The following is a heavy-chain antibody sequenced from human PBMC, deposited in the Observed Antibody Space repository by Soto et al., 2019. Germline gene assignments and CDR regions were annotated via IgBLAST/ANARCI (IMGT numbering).Heavy chain of an antibody. CDR2: ISAYNGNT. V-gene: IGHV1-18*01. CDR1: GYTFTSYG. Sequence: ASVKVSCKASGYTFTSYGISWVRQAPGQGLEWMGWISAYNGNTNYAQKLQGRVTMTTDTSTSTAYMELRSLRSDDTAVYYCARDGAWGRELQENWFDPWGQGTLVTVSS. J-gene: IGHJ5*02. CDR3: ARDGAWGRELQENWFDP. D-gene: IGHD1-26*01.